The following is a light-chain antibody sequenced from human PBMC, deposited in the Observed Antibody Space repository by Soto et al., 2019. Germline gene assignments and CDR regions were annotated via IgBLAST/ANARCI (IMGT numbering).Light chain of an antibody. Sequence: IVVTQFPATLSVSPGERATLSCRASQSVSSNLAWYQQKPGQAPRLLIYGASTRATGIPARFSGSGSGTEFTLTISSLQSEDFAVYYCQQYNKLITFGQGTRLEIK. J-gene: IGKJ5*01. CDR2: GAS. CDR1: QSVSSN. CDR3: QQYNKLIT. V-gene: IGKV3D-15*01.